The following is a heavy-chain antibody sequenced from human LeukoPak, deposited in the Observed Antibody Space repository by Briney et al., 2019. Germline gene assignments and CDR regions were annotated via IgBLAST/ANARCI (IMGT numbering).Heavy chain of an antibody. D-gene: IGHD3-9*01. CDR3: AKSPYDILTGWLDCFDY. CDR1: GGSISSRPYY. CDR2: IYHSGSP. Sequence: PSETLSLTCTVSGGSISSRPYYWGWIRQPPGKGLEWIGSIYHSGSPDYNPSLKSRVTISVDTSKNQFSLKLSSVTAADTAVYYCAKSPYDILTGWLDCFDYWGQGTLVTVSS. V-gene: IGHV4-39*07. J-gene: IGHJ4*02.